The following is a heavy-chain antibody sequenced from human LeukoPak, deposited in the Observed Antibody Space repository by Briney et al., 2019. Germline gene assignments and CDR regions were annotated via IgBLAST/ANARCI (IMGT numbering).Heavy chain of an antibody. CDR3: VTEGHYYDSRGVYSDAFDS. D-gene: IGHD3-22*01. J-gene: IGHJ3*02. CDR2: IRSEVDGGTT. V-gene: IGHV3-15*01. Sequence: GSLRLSCAASGFPFNKAWMSWVRQAPGKGLEWVGRIRSEVDGGTTEYAAPVRGRFTISRDDSNSTLYLQMSSPKTADTAVYFCVTEGHYYDSRGVYSDAFDSWGPGTMVTVSS. CDR1: GFPFNKAW.